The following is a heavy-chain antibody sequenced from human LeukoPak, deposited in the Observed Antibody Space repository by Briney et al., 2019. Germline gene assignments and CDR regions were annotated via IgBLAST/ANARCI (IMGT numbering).Heavy chain of an antibody. CDR2: IIPIFGTA. V-gene: IGHV1-69*01. J-gene: IGHJ4*02. CDR3: ARDSTTVTTFDY. CDR1: GGTFSSYA. D-gene: IGHD4-11*01. Sequence: SVRVSCKASGGTFSSYAISWVRQAPGQGVEWMGGIIPIFGTANYAQKFQGRVTITADESTTPAYMELSSLRSEDTAVYYCARDSTTVTTFDYWGQGTLVTVSS.